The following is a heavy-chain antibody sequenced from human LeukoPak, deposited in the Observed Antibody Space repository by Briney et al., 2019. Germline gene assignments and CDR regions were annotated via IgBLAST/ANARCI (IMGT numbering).Heavy chain of an antibody. J-gene: IGHJ4*02. CDR1: GFTFSSYG. CDR3: ARETPHTAYFDY. V-gene: IGHV3-30*19. D-gene: IGHD5-18*01. CDR2: ISYDGSNK. Sequence: GGSLRLSCAASGFTFSSYGMHWVRQAPGKGLEWVAVISYDGSNKYYADSVKGRFTISRDNSKNTLYLQMNSLRAEDTAVYYCARETPHTAYFDYWGQGTLVTVSS.